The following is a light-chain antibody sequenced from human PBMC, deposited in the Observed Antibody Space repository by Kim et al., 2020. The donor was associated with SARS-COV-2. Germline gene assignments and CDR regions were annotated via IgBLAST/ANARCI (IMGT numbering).Light chain of an antibody. V-gene: IGKV1-9*01. Sequence: ASVGGRVTITCRASQGISSYLAWCQQKPGKAPKLLIYAASTLQSGVPSRFSRSESGTDFTLTISSLQPQDFATFFCQQLNNYTITFG. J-gene: IGKJ5*01. CDR1: QGISSY. CDR3: QQLNNYTIT. CDR2: AAS.